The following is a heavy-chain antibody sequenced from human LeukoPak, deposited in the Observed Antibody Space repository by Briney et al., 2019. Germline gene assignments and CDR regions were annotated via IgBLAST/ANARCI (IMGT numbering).Heavy chain of an antibody. V-gene: IGHV3-7*01. Sequence: GGSLRLSCAASGFSFSSYWMSWVRQAPGKGLEWVANINQDGSEQYFVDPVKGRFTISRDNSKNTLYLQMSSLRAEDTAVYFCAKGDKMLTWRRTYNRFDPWGQGTLVTVSS. CDR3: AKGDKMLTWRRTYNRFDP. J-gene: IGHJ5*02. CDR1: GFSFSSYW. D-gene: IGHD3-16*01. CDR2: INQDGSEQ.